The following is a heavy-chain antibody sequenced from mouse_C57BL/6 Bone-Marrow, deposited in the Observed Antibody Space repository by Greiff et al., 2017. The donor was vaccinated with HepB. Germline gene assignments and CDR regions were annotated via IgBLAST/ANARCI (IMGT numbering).Heavy chain of an antibody. V-gene: IGHV1-52*01. Sequence: QVQLQQPGAELVRPGSSVKLSCKASGYTFTSYWMHWVKQRPIQGLEWIGNIDPSDSDTHYNQKFKDKATLTVDKSSSTAYMQLSSLTSEDSAVYDCARAHWAYWYVGVGGTGTTVTVSS. CDR3: ARAHWAYWYVGV. J-gene: IGHJ1*03. CDR1: GYTFTSYW. CDR2: IDPSDSDT. D-gene: IGHD4-1*01.